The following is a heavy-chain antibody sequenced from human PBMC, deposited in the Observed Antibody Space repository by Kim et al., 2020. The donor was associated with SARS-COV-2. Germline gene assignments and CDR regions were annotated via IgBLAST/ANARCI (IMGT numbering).Heavy chain of an antibody. CDR2: ISGSGGST. V-gene: IGHV3-23*01. D-gene: IGHD6-19*01. CDR1: GFTFSSYV. Sequence: GWSLRLSCAASGFTFSSYVMSWVRQAPGKGLEWVSAISGSGGSTYYADSVKGRFTISRDNSKNTLYLQMNSLRAEDTAVYYCANVYSSGPRDFDYWGQGTLVTVSS. CDR3: ANVYSSGPRDFDY. J-gene: IGHJ4*02.